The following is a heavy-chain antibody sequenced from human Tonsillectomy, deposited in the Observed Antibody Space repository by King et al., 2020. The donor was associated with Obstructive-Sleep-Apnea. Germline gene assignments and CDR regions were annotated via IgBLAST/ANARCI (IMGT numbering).Heavy chain of an antibody. CDR1: GFTFNSYA. D-gene: IGHD6-19*01. Sequence: VQLVESGGGVVQPGRSLRLSCAASGFTFNSYAMHWVRQAPGKGLEWVTFISYDGNNKYYADSVKGRFTISRDNSKNTLYLQMNSLRPEDTAVYYCARDTHTTRVLVAGNRVLVDYWVQGTLVTVSS. V-gene: IGHV3-30*04. J-gene: IGHJ4*02. CDR2: ISYDGNNK. CDR3: ARDTHTTRVLVAGNRVLVDY.